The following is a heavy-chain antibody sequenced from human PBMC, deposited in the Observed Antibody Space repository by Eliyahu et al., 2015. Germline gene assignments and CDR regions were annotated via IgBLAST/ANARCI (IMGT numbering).Heavy chain of an antibody. V-gene: IGHV4-39*01. CDR3: AHENFGVVNDPDRDYYFYYMDV. CDR1: GGPISSTNHF. J-gene: IGHJ6*03. Sequence: QVQLQESGPGLVKPSETLSLTCTVSGGPISSTNHFWAWIRQPPGKGLEWIGSIFYYGNTYYSPSLESRVTISADMSKSQFSLKLSSVTAADTAVYYCAHENFGVVNDPDRDYYFYYMDVWGKGTTVTVS. CDR2: IFYYGNT. D-gene: IGHD3-3*01.